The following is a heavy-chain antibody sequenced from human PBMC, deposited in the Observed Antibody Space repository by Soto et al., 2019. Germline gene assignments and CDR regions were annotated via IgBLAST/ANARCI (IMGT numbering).Heavy chain of an antibody. J-gene: IGHJ4*02. Sequence: ASVKVSGKASGYNFTVYYMHWGRQAPGQGLEWMGWINPKSGGTMYPQKFQGRVTMTWDTSISTAYMALTRLRSDDTAVYYCARDLAKGGGSAGFDYWGQGTLVTVSS. D-gene: IGHD1-26*01. CDR3: ARDLAKGGGSAGFDY. CDR1: GYNFTVYY. CDR2: INPKSGGT. V-gene: IGHV1-2*02.